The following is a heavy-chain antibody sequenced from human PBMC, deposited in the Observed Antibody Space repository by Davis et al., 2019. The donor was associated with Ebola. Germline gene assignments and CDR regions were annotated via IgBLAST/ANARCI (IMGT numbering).Heavy chain of an antibody. J-gene: IGHJ5*02. CDR3: ARGEDIVVVPAAMTGNWFDP. CDR1: GYTFTSYA. Sequence: ASVKVSCKASGYTFTSYAMHWVRQAPGQRLEWMGWINAGNGNTKYSQKFQGRVTITRDTSASKAYMELSSLRSEDTAVYYCARGEDIVVVPAAMTGNWFDPWGQGTLVTVSS. CDR2: INAGNGNT. V-gene: IGHV1-3*01. D-gene: IGHD2-2*01.